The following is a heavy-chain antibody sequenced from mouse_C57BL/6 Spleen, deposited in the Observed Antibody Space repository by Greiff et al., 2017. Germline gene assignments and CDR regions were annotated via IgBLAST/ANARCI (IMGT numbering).Heavy chain of an antibody. CDR2: IDPNSGGT. CDR3: ARSYYGSSYVEWYFDV. Sequence: VQLQQPGAELVKPGASVKLSCKASGYTFTSYWMHWVKQRPGRGLEWIGRIDPNSGGTKYNEKFKSKATLTVDKPSSTAYMQLSSLTSEDSAVYYCARSYYGSSYVEWYFDVWGTRTTVTVSS. CDR1: GYTFTSYW. J-gene: IGHJ1*03. D-gene: IGHD1-1*01. V-gene: IGHV1-72*01.